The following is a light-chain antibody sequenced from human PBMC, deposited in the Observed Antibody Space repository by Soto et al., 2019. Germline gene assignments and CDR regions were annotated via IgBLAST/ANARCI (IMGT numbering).Light chain of an antibody. V-gene: IGKV3-20*01. CDR1: QSVSSSY. CDR3: QQYGSSPRLT. CDR2: GAS. Sequence: EIVLTQSPGTLSLSPGERATLSCRASQSVSSSYLAWYQQKPGQAPRLLIYGASSRATGIPDRFSGSGSGTDFTLTISIVEPDDFALYYWQQYGSSPRLTFGGGTKVEIK. J-gene: IGKJ4*01.